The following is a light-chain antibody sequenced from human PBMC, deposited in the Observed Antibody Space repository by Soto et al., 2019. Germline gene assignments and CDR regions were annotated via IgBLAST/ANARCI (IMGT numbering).Light chain of an antibody. J-gene: IGLJ2*01. CDR2: EGS. CDR3: CSYAGSSTYVV. Sequence: QSALTQPASVSGSPGQSITISCTGNSSDVWSYNLVSWYQQHPGKGPKLMIYEGSKRPSGVSYSFSGSKSGNTASLTISGLQAEDEADYYCCSYAGSSTYVVFGGGTKVTVL. CDR1: SSDVWSYNL. V-gene: IGLV2-23*01.